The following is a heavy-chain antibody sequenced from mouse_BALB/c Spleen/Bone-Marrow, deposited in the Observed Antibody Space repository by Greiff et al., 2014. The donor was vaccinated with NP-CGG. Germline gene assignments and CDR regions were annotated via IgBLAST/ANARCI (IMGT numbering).Heavy chain of an antibody. J-gene: IGHJ2*01. CDR3: VRDGATGFFQYYFDY. CDR1: GYSITSGYY. CDR2: ISYDGSN. Sequence: EVQLEESGPGLVKPSQSLSLTCSVTGYSITSGYYWNWIRQFPGNKLEWMGYISYDGSNNYNPSLKNRISITRDTSKNQFFLKLNSVTNEDTATYYCVRDGATGFFQYYFDYWGQGTTLTVSS. V-gene: IGHV3-6*02. D-gene: IGHD3-1*01.